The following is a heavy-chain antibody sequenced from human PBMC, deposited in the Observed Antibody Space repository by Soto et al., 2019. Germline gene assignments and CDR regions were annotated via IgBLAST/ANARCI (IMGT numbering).Heavy chain of an antibody. CDR2: IHSSGAT. CDR1: GFIVSSHY. D-gene: IGHD3-22*01. J-gene: IGHJ4*02. Sequence: GGSLRLSCAASGFIVSSHYMCWVRQAPGKGLEWISVIHSSGATMYAESVRGRFTISRDNSQSTLHLQMNSLRADDTAVYYCAREARDSSGYYNIDYWGQGTLVTVSS. V-gene: IGHV3-53*01. CDR3: AREARDSSGYYNIDY.